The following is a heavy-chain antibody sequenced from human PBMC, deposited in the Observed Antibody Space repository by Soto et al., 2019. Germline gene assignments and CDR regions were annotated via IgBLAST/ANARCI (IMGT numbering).Heavy chain of an antibody. V-gene: IGHV5-51*01. J-gene: IGHJ4*02. CDR1: GNGFPSYC. Sequence: ESLKIFRTGSGNGFPSYCIVWVPQMPGKGLEWMGIIYLGDSNTRYSPTFQGQVTISADRSISTAYLQWSSLKASDTAMYYCATQEYCSSTSCYKVDSWGQGTLVTVSS. CDR3: ATQEYCSSTSCYKVDS. D-gene: IGHD2-2*02. CDR2: IYLGDSNT.